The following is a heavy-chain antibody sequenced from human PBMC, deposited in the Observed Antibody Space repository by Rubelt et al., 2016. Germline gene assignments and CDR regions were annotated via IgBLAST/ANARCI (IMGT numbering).Heavy chain of an antibody. V-gene: IGHV1-2*06. Sequence: TFTGYYLHWVRQAPGQGLEWMGRINPNSGGTNYAQKFQGRVTMTRDTSISTAYMELSSLTSDDTAVYYCARGAHLDGYNWRGKGDYWGLGTLVTVSS. CDR3: ARGAHLDGYNWRGKGDY. CDR1: TFTGYY. J-gene: IGHJ4*02. D-gene: IGHD5-24*01. CDR2: INPNSGGT.